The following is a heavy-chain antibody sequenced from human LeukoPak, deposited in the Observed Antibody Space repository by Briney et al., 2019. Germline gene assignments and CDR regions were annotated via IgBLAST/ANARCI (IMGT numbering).Heavy chain of an antibody. CDR3: ARELLKGRGFDP. D-gene: IGHD2-15*01. Sequence: GGSLRLSCAASGFTFCSYSMNWVRQAPGKGLKWVSSISSSSSYIYYADSVKGRFTISGDNAKNSLYLQMNSLRAEDTAVYYCARELLKGRGFDPWGQGTLVTVSS. J-gene: IGHJ5*02. CDR1: GFTFCSYS. V-gene: IGHV3-21*01. CDR2: ISSSSSYI.